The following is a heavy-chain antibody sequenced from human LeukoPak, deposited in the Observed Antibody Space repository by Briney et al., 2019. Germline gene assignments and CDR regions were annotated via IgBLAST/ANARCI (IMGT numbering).Heavy chain of an antibody. CDR1: GFTFSSYS. V-gene: IGHV3-21*01. D-gene: IGHD6-19*01. Sequence: GGSLRLSCAASGFTFSSYSMNWVRQAPGKGLKSVSSISSSSSYIYYADSVKGRFTISRDNAKNSLYLQMNSLRAEDTAVYYCARDGQWLVQYFQHWGQGTLVTVSS. CDR3: ARDGQWLVQYFQH. J-gene: IGHJ1*01. CDR2: ISSSSSYI.